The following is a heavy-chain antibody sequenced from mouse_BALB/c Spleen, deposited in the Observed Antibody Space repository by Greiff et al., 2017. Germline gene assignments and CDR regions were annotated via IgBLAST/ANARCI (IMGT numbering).Heavy chain of an antibody. CDR2: IWAGGST. J-gene: IGHJ2*01. D-gene: IGHD1-1*01. V-gene: IGHV2-9*02. Sequence: VKLMESGPGLVAPSQSLSITCTVSGFSLTSYGVHWVRQPPGKGLEWLGVIWAGGSTNYNSALMSRLSISKDNSKSQVFLKMNSLQTDDTAMYYCARESVYYYGFDYWGQGTTLTVSS. CDR1: GFSLTSYG. CDR3: ARESVYYYGFDY.